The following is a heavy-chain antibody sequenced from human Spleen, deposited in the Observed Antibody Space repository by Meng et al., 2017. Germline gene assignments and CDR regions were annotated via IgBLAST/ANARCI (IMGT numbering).Heavy chain of an antibody. CDR1: GYSSAIYY. D-gene: IGHD6-13*01. Sequence: VQLGESGAEVMKPWAPGKVSCKASGYSSAIYYMHWWRQGPGQGLEWMGMINPSGGITSHSQQFQGRVTMTRDTSISTVYMELNGLRSDDTAVYYCARDEDISAAGKLFGDYWGQGTLVTVSS. J-gene: IGHJ4*02. CDR3: ARDEDISAAGKLFGDY. V-gene: IGHV1-46*01. CDR2: INPSGGIT.